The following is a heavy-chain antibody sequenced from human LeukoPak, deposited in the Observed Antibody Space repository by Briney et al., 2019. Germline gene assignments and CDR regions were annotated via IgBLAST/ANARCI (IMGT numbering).Heavy chain of an antibody. D-gene: IGHD2-2*02. CDR1: GYTFTSYG. CDR3: ARGVPAALRLARWFDP. CDR2: ISAYNGNT. J-gene: IGHJ5*02. V-gene: IGHV1-18*01. Sequence: ASVKVSCKASGYTFTSYGISWVRQAPGQGLEWMGWISAYNGNTNYAQKLQGRVTMTTDTSTSTAYMELRSLRSDDTAAYYCARGVPAALRLARWFDPWGQGTLVTVSS.